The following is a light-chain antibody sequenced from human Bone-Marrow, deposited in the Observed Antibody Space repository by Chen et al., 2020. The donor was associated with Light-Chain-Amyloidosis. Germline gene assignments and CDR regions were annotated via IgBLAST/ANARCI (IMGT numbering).Light chain of an antibody. CDR1: ESLLQRNGFNS. V-gene: IGKV2-28*01. J-gene: IGKJ2*01. CDR2: LGA. Sequence: IVMTQSPLYLPVTPGEPASISCRSSESLLQRNGFNSVEWYLQKPGQSPHLLIYLGATRASGVPDRFSGSGSGTDFTLKISRVEADDVGGYYCMQGQPIPFTFGPGTKLDIK. CDR3: MQGQPIPFT.